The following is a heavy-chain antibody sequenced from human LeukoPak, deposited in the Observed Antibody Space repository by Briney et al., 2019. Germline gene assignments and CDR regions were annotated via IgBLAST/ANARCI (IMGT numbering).Heavy chain of an antibody. D-gene: IGHD6-19*01. V-gene: IGHV3-23*01. J-gene: IGHJ4*02. Sequence: PGGSLRLSCAASGFTFSAYAISWVRQAPGKGLEWVSAISGSGGITYYADSVKGRFTISRGNSKNTLYLQMNSLRAEDTAVYYCAKKGDSSGWYAYFDYWGQGTLVTVSS. CDR1: GFTFSAYA. CDR2: ISGSGGIT. CDR3: AKKGDSSGWYAYFDY.